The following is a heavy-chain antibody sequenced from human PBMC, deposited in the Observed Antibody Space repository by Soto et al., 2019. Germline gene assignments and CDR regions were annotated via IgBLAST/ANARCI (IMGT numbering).Heavy chain of an antibody. CDR3: ARRFGISNSCSKGMDA. CDR2: IYPGDSDT. V-gene: IGHV5-51*01. Sequence: PVGSLNIYCKCFGYTFTSYWIGRVRQMPGKGLEWMGIIYPGDSDTRYSPSFQGQATISADKSISTAYLQWNSLKASDTAVYYCARRFGISNSCSKGMDAWGQGTTVTVSS. D-gene: IGHD1-20*01. CDR1: GYTFTSYW. J-gene: IGHJ6*02.